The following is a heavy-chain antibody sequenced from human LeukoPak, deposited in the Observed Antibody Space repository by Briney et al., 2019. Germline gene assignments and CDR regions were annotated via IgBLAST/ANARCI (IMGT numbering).Heavy chain of an antibody. CDR3: AREGGSSGWYWD. J-gene: IGHJ4*02. V-gene: IGHV3-21*01. Sequence: GGSLRLSCAASGFTFSSYSMNWVRQAPGKGLEWVSSIGSSSSYIYYADSVKGRFTISRDNAKNSLYLQMNSLRAEDTAVYYCAREGGSSGWYWDWGQGTLVTVSS. CDR2: IGSSSSYI. D-gene: IGHD6-19*01. CDR1: GFTFSSYS.